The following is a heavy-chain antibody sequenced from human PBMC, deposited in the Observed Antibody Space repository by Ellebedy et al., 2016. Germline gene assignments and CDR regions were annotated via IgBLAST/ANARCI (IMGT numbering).Heavy chain of an antibody. CDR3: AKCRHINGCLLDY. CDR1: GFTVSNKY. V-gene: IGHV3-53*01. J-gene: IGHJ4*02. CDR2: IYTGGST. D-gene: IGHD6-19*01. Sequence: GESLKISCAASGFTVSNKYMSWVRQAPGKGLEWVSIIYTGGSTYYADSVKGRFTISRDSSKNTLYLDMDSLRAEDTAIYYCAKCRHINGCLLDYWGQGTLVTVSS.